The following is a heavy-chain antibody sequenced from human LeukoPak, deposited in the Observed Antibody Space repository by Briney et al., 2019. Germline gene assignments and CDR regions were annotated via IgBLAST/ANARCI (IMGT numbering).Heavy chain of an antibody. CDR1: GGSVSSYEYS. V-gene: IGHV4-39*01. Sequence: SSETLSLTCSVSGGSVSSYEYSWGWIRQPPGKGLEWIGNTYYSGSSYYNPSLKSRVTMSVDTSKNQFSLKMSSVTAADTAVYYCARLSKGRYFDYIFDHWGQGTLVTVSS. J-gene: IGHJ4*02. D-gene: IGHD3-9*01. CDR2: TYYSGSS. CDR3: ARLSKGRYFDYIFDH.